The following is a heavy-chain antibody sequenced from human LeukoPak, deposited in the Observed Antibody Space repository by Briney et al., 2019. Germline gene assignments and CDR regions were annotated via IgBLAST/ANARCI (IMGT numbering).Heavy chain of an antibody. CDR3: ARERVRIAVTGTKFFDS. J-gene: IGHJ4*02. V-gene: IGHV4-61*09. CDR1: GDSISSGRYS. D-gene: IGHD6-19*01. Sequence: SETLSLTCTVSGDSISSGRYSWNWIRQPAGKGLEWFGQIYTSGNTNYNPSLKSRVSISADTSKNQFSLKLSSVTAADTAVYYCARERVRIAVTGTKFFDSWGQGILVTVSS. CDR2: IYTSGNT.